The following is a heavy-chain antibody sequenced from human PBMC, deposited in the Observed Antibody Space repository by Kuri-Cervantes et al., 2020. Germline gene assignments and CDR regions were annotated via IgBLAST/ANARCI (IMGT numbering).Heavy chain of an antibody. J-gene: IGHJ4*02. V-gene: IGHV1-69*06. CDR3: AKDSRKGGYYGSGSLSDY. Sequence: SVKVSCKASGYRLTNFAITWVRQAPGQGFEWMGGIIPIFGTANYAQKFQGRVTITADKSTSTAYMELSSLRSEDTAVYYCAKDSRKGGYYGSGSLSDYWGQGTLVTVSS. CDR1: GYRLTNFA. CDR2: IIPIFGTA. D-gene: IGHD3-10*01.